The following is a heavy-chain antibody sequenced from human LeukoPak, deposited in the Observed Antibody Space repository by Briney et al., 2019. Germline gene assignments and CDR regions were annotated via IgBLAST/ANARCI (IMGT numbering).Heavy chain of an antibody. J-gene: IGHJ4*02. CDR3: VRGDGWFGELLNFDN. CDR1: GFPFSSYS. CDR2: ISSSSSTI. D-gene: IGHD3-10*01. Sequence: PGGSLSLSFAASGFPFSSYSMNWVRQAPGKGLEWVSYISSSSSTIYYADSVKGRFPISRDNGKKSLYLQMNIRRDEDRAVYYWVRGDGWFGELLNFDNWGQGTLVTVSS. V-gene: IGHV3-48*02.